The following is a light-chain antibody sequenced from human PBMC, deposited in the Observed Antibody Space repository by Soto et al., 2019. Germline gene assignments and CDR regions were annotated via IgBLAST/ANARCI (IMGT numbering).Light chain of an antibody. CDR2: DAS. V-gene: IGKV3-20*01. CDR3: EQYDNSQWT. CDR1: QSVSSSH. J-gene: IGKJ1*01. Sequence: EIVLTQSPGTLSLSPGERATLSCRASQSVSSSHLAWFQQKPGQAPRLLIYDASSRATGIPDRFSGSGSGTEFTLTISRLEPEDLAVYYCEQYDNSQWTFGQGTKVEIK.